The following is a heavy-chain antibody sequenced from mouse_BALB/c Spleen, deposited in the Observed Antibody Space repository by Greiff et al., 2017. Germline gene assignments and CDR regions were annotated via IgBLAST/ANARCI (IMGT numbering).Heavy chain of an antibody. J-gene: IGHJ4*01. D-gene: IGHD2-2*01. CDR3: ARGGYPAMDY. Sequence: QVQLKQPGAELVKPGASVKLSCKASGYTFTSYWMHWVKQRPGQGLEWIGEINPSNGRTNYNEKFKSKATLTVDKSSSTAYMQLSSLTSEDSAVYYCARGGYPAMDYWGQGTSVTVSA. V-gene: IGHV1S81*02. CDR1: GYTFTSYW. CDR2: INPSNGRT.